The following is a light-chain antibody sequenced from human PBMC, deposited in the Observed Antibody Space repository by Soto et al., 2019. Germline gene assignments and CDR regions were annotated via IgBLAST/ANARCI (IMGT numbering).Light chain of an antibody. V-gene: IGLV1-44*01. CDR3: SAWDDSLNGPV. J-gene: IGLJ3*02. CDR1: SSNFAVNT. Sequence: QSVLTQPPSASGTPGLRVTISCSGSSSNFAVNTVNWYQQVPGTAPKLLIYSNNQRPSGVPDRFSASKSVTSASLAISGLQSEDEADYFCSAWDDSLNGPVFGGGTKLT. CDR2: SNN.